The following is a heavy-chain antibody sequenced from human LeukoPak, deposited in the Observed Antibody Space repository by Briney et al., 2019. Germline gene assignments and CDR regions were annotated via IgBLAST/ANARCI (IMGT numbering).Heavy chain of an antibody. Sequence: PGGSLRLSCAASGFTFSSHWMHWVRQAPGKGLVWVSRINDDGSITNYADSVKGRFTISRDNAKNTLSLQMNSLRAEDTAVYYCVKRRTSAVGYVADCYYGMDVWGQGTTVTVSS. CDR3: VKRRTSAVGYVADCYYGMDV. CDR2: INDDGSIT. V-gene: IGHV3-74*01. J-gene: IGHJ6*02. D-gene: IGHD5-12*01. CDR1: GFTFSSHW.